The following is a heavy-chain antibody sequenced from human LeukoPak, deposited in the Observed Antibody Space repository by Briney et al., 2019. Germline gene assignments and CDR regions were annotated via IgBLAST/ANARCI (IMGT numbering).Heavy chain of an antibody. J-gene: IGHJ6*03. CDR3: ARGPHIVVVPAAIREGYYYYYYMDV. CDR1: GGTFSSYA. D-gene: IGHD2-2*01. CDR2: ITPIFGTA. V-gene: IGHV1-69*05. Sequence: SVKVSCKASGGTFSSYAISWVRQAPGQGLEWMGGITPIFGTANYAQKFQGRVTITTDESTGTAYMELSSLRSEDTAVYYCARGPHIVVVPAAIREGYYYYYYMDVWGKGTTVTVSS.